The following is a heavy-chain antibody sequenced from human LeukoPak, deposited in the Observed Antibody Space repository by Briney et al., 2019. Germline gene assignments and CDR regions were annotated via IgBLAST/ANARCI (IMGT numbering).Heavy chain of an antibody. J-gene: IGHJ6*04. Sequence: PGTSLRFSCVAARLSFRSYRMHWLRPAPGQGLEWVAVISYDGRNKYYGVSVMGRFTISKDNSENTLYQQMNSLSAEDTAVYYCAKDVAYTEGLNYFYSYGMDVWGKGATVNVSS. D-gene: IGHD3-16*01. CDR2: ISYDGRNK. CDR3: AKDVAYTEGLNYFYSYGMDV. CDR1: RLSFRSYR. V-gene: IGHV3-30*18.